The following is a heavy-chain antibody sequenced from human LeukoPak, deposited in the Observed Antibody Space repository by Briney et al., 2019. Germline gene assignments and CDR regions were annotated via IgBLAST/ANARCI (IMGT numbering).Heavy chain of an antibody. CDR3: ARALYYYGSGSYDFDY. CDR1: GGSISSSSYY. Sequence: SETLSLTCTVSGGSISSSSYYWGWIRQPPGKGLEWIGSIYYSGSTYYNPSLKSRVTISVDTSKNQFSLKLSSVTAADTAVYYCARALYYYGSGSYDFDYWGQGTLVTVSS. J-gene: IGHJ4*02. CDR2: IYYSGST. D-gene: IGHD3-10*01. V-gene: IGHV4-39*01.